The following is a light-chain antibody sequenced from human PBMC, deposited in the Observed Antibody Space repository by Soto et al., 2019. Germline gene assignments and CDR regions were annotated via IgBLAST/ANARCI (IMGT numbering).Light chain of an antibody. V-gene: IGKV3-20*01. CDR1: QSVSSNC. J-gene: IGKJ1*01. Sequence: EIVLTQSPGTLSLSPGEGATLSCRASQSVSSNCLAWYQQKPGQAPSLLIYGASSRATGIPDKFCGSGSRTDFTLTISRLEPEDFAMYYCQQYGTSPQTFGQGTRVEIK. CDR3: QQYGTSPQT. CDR2: GAS.